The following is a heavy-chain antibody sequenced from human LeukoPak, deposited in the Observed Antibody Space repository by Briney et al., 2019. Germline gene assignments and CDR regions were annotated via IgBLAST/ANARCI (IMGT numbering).Heavy chain of an antibody. CDR3: ARDLYYYDSSGYYFGLDY. CDR1: GFTFSSYG. Sequence: GRSLRLSCAASGFTFSSYGMHWVRQAPGKGLEWVAVISYDGSNKYYADSVKGRFTISRDNSKNTLYLQMNSLRAEDTAVYYCARDLYYYDSSGYYFGLDYWGQGTLVTVSS. J-gene: IGHJ4*02. D-gene: IGHD3-22*01. V-gene: IGHV3-30*03. CDR2: ISYDGSNK.